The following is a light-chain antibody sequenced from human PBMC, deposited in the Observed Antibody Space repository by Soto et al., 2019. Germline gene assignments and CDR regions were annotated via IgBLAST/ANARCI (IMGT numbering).Light chain of an antibody. CDR3: SSYTSSSTRV. J-gene: IGLJ3*02. CDR2: EVS. CDR1: SSDVGGYHY. Sequence: QSVLTQPASVSWSPGQSITISCTGTSSDVGGYHYVSWYQQHPGKAPKLMIYEVSNRPSGVSNRFSGSKSGNTASLTISGLQAEDEADYYCSSYTSSSTRVFGGGTKLTVL. V-gene: IGLV2-14*01.